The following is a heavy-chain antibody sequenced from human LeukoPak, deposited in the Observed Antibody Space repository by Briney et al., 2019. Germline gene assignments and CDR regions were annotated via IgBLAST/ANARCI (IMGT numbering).Heavy chain of an antibody. D-gene: IGHD3-9*01. CDR1: GYTLTELS. CDR3: ATDKVDTLTCNPTTLGY. V-gene: IGHV1-24*01. CDR2: FDPDDGET. Sequence: ASVKVSCKVSGYTLTELSMHWVRQAPGKGLEWMGRFDPDDGETIYAQKFQGRVTMTEDTSTDTAYMELSSLRSEDTAVYYCATDKVDTLTCNPTTLGYWGQGTLVTVSS. J-gene: IGHJ4*02.